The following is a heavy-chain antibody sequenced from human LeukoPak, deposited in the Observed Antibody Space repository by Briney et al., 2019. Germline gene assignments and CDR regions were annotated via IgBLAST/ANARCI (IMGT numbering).Heavy chain of an antibody. D-gene: IGHD6-13*01. CDR2: IYYSGST. J-gene: IGHJ4*02. CDR3: ARLYASSWYNFDS. CDR1: GGSFSSTSYY. Sequence: SETLSLTCTVSGGSFSSTSYYWGWIRQPPGKELEWIGNIYYSGSTYYHPSLKSRVTMSVDASKNQFSLKLTSVTATDTALYYCARLYASSWYNFDSWGQGTLVTVSS. V-gene: IGHV4-39*01.